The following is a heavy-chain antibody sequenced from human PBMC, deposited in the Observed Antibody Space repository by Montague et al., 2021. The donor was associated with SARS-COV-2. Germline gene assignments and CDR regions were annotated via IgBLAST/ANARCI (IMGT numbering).Heavy chain of an antibody. V-gene: IGHV6-1*01. CDR3: ARERWAVGVSFDY. D-gene: IGHD1-26*01. Sequence: CAIFGDSVFSNSATWHWIRRSPSRGLEWLGRTYYRSRWSNDYAVSVRSRIIINPDTSTNQFSLQLSSVTPEDTAVYFCARERWAVGVSFDYWGQGTLVPSPQ. J-gene: IGHJ4*02. CDR2: TYYRSRWSN. CDR1: GDSVFSNSAT.